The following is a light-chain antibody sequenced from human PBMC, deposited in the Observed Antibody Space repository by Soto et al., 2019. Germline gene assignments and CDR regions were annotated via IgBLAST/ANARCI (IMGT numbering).Light chain of an antibody. CDR1: NVGSRS. CDR2: YDS. CDR3: QVWEATGDQVV. Sequence: SYELTQPPSVSVAPGETARISCGGNNVGSRSVHWYQQKPGQAPFLVIYYDSDRPSGIPERFSGSNSGNTDTLIISRVEAGDEADYYCQVWEATGDQVVFGGGTKVTVL. J-gene: IGLJ2*01. V-gene: IGLV3-21*01.